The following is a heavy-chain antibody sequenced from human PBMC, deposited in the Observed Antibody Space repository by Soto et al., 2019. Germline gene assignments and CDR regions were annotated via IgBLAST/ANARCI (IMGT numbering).Heavy chain of an antibody. CDR3: AKDGRGLAAAAVRPLGASDC. D-gene: IGHD6-13*01. CDR1: GFTFSNYA. Sequence: EVQLLETGGGLVQPGGSLRLSCAASGFTFSNYAMTWVRQAPGKGLEWVSAISGSGGTTYYADSVKGRFTISRDNSKNTLYLQMNSLRVEDTALYYCAKDGRGLAAAAVRPLGASDCWGQGTLVTVSS. V-gene: IGHV3-23*01. CDR2: ISGSGGTT. J-gene: IGHJ4*02.